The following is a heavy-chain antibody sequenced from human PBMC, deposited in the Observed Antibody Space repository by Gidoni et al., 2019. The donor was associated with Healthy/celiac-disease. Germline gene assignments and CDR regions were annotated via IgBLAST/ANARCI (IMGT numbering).Heavy chain of an antibody. Sequence: QVQLVESGGGVVQPGRSLRLSCSASGFSLSSYAMPWVRPDPGKGLEWVAVKSDDGSKKHYADSGNGRFTISRDNSKTTRYVQMNSRRTEDTAVYYCAREGRAGYCSGGSCYALDYWGQGTLVTVSS. D-gene: IGHD2-15*01. J-gene: IGHJ4*02. CDR3: AREGRAGYCSGGSCYALDY. V-gene: IGHV3-30*04. CDR1: GFSLSSYA. CDR2: KSDDGSKK.